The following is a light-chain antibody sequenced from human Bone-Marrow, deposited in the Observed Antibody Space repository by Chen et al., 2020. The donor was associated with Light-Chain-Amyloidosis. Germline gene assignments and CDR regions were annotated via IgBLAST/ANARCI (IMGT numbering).Light chain of an antibody. CDR2: DVT. CDR1: SSYIGGYNH. V-gene: IGLV2-14*03. J-gene: IGLJ2*01. Sequence: QSALTQPASVSGSPGQSITISCTGTSSYIGGYNHVFWSQQPPGRAPKLLIYDVTTRPSGVSNRFSGYKSGNTASLTISGLQAEDEADYYCSSYTTTSAPLIFGGGTKLTVL. CDR3: SSYTTTSAPLI.